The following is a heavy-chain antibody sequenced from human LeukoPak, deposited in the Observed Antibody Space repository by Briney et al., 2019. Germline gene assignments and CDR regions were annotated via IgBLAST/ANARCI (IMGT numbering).Heavy chain of an antibody. D-gene: IGHD6-19*01. J-gene: IGHJ4*02. CDR3: TRVIRAGYSSGWSLDY. CDR2: IRSKAYGGTT. CDR1: GFTFGDYA. Sequence: GGSLRLSCTASGFTFGDYAMSWVRQAPGKRLEWVGFIRSKAYGGTTEYAASVKGRFTISRDDSKSIAYLQMNSLKTEDTAVYYCTRVIRAGYSSGWSLDYWGQGTLVTVSS. V-gene: IGHV3-49*04.